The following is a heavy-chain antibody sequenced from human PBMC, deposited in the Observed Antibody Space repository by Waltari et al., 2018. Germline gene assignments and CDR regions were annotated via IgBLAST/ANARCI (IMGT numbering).Heavy chain of an antibody. V-gene: IGHV1-2*02. J-gene: IGHJ5*02. CDR1: GFTFTGYY. CDR2: ITPNSGGL. D-gene: IGHD6-13*01. Sequence: QVQLVQSGAEVKKPGASVKVSCKSSGFTFTGYYIHWVRQAPGQGREWMGLITPNSGGLKYAQEFQGRVALTRDTSISTAYMELTRLTSEDTAVYYCARERGSSSQFDPWGQGTLVTVSS. CDR3: ARERGSSSQFDP.